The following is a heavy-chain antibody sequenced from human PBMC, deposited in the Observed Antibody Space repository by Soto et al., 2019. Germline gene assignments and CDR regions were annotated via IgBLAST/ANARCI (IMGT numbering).Heavy chain of an antibody. Sequence: SETLSLTCTVSGGSISSSSYYWGWIRQPPGKGLEWIGSIYYSGSTYYNPSLKSRVTISVDTSKNQFSLKLSSVTAADTAVYYCARRGGYDDPLFDYWGQGTLVTVSS. CDR3: ARRGGYDDPLFDY. J-gene: IGHJ4*02. CDR1: GGSISSSSYY. V-gene: IGHV4-39*01. D-gene: IGHD5-12*01. CDR2: IYYSGST.